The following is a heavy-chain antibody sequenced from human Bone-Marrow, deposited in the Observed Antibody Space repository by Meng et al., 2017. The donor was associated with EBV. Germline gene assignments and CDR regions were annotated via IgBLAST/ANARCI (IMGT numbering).Heavy chain of an antibody. CDR3: ARSTAVAAPPITMIPTTGWFDP. V-gene: IGHV4-34*01. J-gene: IGHJ5*02. CDR1: GGSFSGYY. D-gene: IGHD3-22*01. CDR2: INQSVST. Sequence: HLHQLRPWLLDPSGHLPLPSPGYGGSFSGYYLSWIRQPPGKGLEWIGEINQSVSTNYNPSLKSRVTISVDTSKNQFSLKLSSVTAADTAVYYCARSTAVAAPPITMIPTTGWFDPWGQGTLVTVSS.